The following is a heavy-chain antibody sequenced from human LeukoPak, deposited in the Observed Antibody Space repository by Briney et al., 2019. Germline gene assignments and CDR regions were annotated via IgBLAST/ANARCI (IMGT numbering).Heavy chain of an antibody. CDR1: GFTFGSYG. V-gene: IGHV3-30-3*01. D-gene: IGHD6-19*01. CDR3: ARAPQWLGSYFDY. CDR2: ISYDGSND. J-gene: IGHJ4*02. Sequence: GGSLRLSCAASGFTFGSYGMHWVRQAPGKGLEWVAVISYDGSNDHYADSVKGRFTIFRDNSKYTLYLQMNSLTTEDTAVYYCARAPQWLGSYFDYWGQGTLVTVSS.